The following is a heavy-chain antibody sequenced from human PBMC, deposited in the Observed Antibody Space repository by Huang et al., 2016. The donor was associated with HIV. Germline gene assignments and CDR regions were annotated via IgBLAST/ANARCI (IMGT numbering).Heavy chain of an antibody. V-gene: IGHV1-8*01. CDR3: ARLTSGWYQDY. D-gene: IGHD6-19*01. CDR2: LNPNSGKT. CDR1: GYIFSNYD. J-gene: IGHJ4*02. Sequence: VSCQTSGYIFSNYDINWVRQAPGQGLQWMGWLNPNSGKTAYGQNFQGRVTLTRSTSTGAAYNVLNSLTSQDTAVYYCARLTSGWYQDYWGQGTLVTVSS.